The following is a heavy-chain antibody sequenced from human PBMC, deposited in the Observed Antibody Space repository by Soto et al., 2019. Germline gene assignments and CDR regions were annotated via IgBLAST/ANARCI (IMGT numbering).Heavy chain of an antibody. CDR3: ARDRRGYFSSTSCPRRNQDYYYYGMDV. Sequence: QLQLQESGSGLVKPSQTLSLTCAVSGGSISSGGYSWSWIRQPPGKGLEWIGYIYHSGSTYYNPSLKSRVTISVDSSKNQFSLKLSSVTAADTAVYYCARDRRGYFSSTSCPRRNQDYYYYGMDVWGQGTTVTVSS. V-gene: IGHV4-30-2*01. D-gene: IGHD2-2*01. J-gene: IGHJ6*02. CDR2: IYHSGST. CDR1: GGSISSGGYS.